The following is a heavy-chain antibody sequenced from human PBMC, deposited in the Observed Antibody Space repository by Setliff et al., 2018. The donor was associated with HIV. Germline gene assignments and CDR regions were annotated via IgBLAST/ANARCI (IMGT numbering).Heavy chain of an antibody. CDR2: IFSSGST. J-gene: IGHJ6*03. V-gene: IGHV4-59*08. D-gene: IGHD5-18*01. CDR3: ARHNTGYSYGYDYYYYYMDV. Sequence: KASETLSLTCTVSGGSINSYYWSWLRQPPGKRLEWIGYIFSSGSTNYNSSLKSRVTILVDTSKNQVSLKLNSVTAADTAVYYCARHNTGYSYGYDYYYYYMDVWGKGTTVTVSS. CDR1: GGSINSYY.